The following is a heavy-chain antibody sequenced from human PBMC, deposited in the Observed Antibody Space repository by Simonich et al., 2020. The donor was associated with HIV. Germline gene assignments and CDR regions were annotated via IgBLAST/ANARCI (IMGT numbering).Heavy chain of an antibody. J-gene: IGHJ5*02. Sequence: EVQLVQSGAEVKKPGESLKISCKGSGYRFTSFWIGWVRQMPGKGLEWMGIISPGDSDTKYNPSFQGQVTISADKSISTAYLQWSSLKASDTAMYYCARQYSSGWYFWFDPWGQGTLVTVSS. CDR1: GYRFTSFW. CDR2: ISPGDSDT. V-gene: IGHV5-51*01. CDR3: ARQYSSGWYFWFDP. D-gene: IGHD6-19*01.